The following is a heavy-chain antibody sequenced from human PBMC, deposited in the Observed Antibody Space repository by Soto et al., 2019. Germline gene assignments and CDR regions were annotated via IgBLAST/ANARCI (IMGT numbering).Heavy chain of an antibody. CDR3: ARDFLKVTGAPIDAFGI. CDR1: GFTFSSYG. CDR2: IWYDGSNK. D-gene: IGHD5-18*01. V-gene: IGHV3-33*01. J-gene: IGHJ3*02. Sequence: PGGSLRLSCAASGFTFSSYGMHWVRQAPGKGLEWVAVIWYDGSNKYYADSVKGRFTISRDNSKNTLYLQMNSLRAEDTAVYYCARDFLKVTGAPIDAFGIWGQGTMVTVSS.